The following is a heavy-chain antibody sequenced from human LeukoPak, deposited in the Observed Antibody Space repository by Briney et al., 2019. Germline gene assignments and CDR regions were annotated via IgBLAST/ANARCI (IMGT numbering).Heavy chain of an antibody. CDR2: IYTSGST. V-gene: IGHV4-4*07. CDR3: ARNRPSVAGPDWFDP. Sequence: PSETLSLTCTVSGGSISSYYWSWIRQPAGKGLEWIGRIYTSGSTNYNPSLKSRVTMSVDTSKNQFSLKLSSVTAADTAVYYCARNRPSVAGPDWFDPWGQGTLVTVSS. D-gene: IGHD6-19*01. CDR1: GGSISSYY. J-gene: IGHJ5*02.